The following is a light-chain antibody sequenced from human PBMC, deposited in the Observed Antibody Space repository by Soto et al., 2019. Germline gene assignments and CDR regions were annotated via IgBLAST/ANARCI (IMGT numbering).Light chain of an antibody. J-gene: IGKJ1*01. V-gene: IGKV3-20*01. CDR3: QQYGSSPPT. CDR2: GAS. CDR1: QSVSSSY. Sequence: EIVLTQSPGTLSLSPGERATLSCRASQSVSSSYLAWYQQKPGKAPRLLIYGASSRATGIPDRFSGSGSGTDFTLAISRLEPEDFAVYYYQQYGSSPPTFGQGTKVEIK.